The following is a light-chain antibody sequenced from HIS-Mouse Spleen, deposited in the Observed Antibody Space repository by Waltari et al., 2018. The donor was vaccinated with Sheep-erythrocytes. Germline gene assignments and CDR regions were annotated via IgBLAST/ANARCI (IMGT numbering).Light chain of an antibody. J-gene: IGLJ1*01. Sequence: SYELTQPPSVSVSPGQTARITCSGDALPKKYAYWYQQKSGQAPVLVIYEDSKRPSGITGSFSGSSSGTMATLTIRGAQVEDEADYYCYATDSSGNRDVFGTGTKVTVL. CDR2: EDS. CDR1: ALPKKY. CDR3: YATDSSGNRDV. V-gene: IGLV3-10*01.